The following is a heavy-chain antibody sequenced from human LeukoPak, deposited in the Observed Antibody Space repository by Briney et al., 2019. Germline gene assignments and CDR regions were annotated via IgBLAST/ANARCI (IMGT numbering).Heavy chain of an antibody. D-gene: IGHD2-21*02. CDR3: ARDPCGLDCYSGYFDY. CDR1: GGSISSYY. CDR2: IYYSGST. Sequence: KPSETLSLSCTVSGGSISSYYWSWIRQPPGKGLEWIGYIYYSGSTNYNPSLKSRVTISVDTSKNQFSLKLSSVTAADTAVYYCARDPCGLDCYSGYFDYWGQGTLVTVSS. J-gene: IGHJ4*02. V-gene: IGHV4-59*01.